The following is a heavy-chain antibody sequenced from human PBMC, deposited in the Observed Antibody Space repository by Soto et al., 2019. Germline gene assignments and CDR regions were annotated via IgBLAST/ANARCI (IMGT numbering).Heavy chain of an antibody. V-gene: IGHV3-15*07. J-gene: IGHJ4*02. D-gene: IGHD4-17*01. CDR1: GFTFNNAW. Sequence: EVRLVESGGGLVKPGGSLRLSCAASGFTFNNAWMNWVRQAPGKGLEWVGFIRRGTDGGTTDYAAPVKGRFAISRDDSKNTLYLQMDSLKNEDTAVYYCSHIYADSGGGFWGQGTPVTVSS. CDR2: IRRGTDGGTT. CDR3: SHIYADSGGGF.